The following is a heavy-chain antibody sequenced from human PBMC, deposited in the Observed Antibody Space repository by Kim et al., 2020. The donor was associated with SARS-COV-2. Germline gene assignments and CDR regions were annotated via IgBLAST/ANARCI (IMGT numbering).Heavy chain of an antibody. Sequence: ADSVKGRFTISRDNSKNKVYLQMNSRRAEDTAVYYCARDRVSSSWLGMDVWGQGTTVTVSS. J-gene: IGHJ6*02. D-gene: IGHD6-13*01. CDR3: ARDRVSSSWLGMDV. V-gene: IGHV3-30*07.